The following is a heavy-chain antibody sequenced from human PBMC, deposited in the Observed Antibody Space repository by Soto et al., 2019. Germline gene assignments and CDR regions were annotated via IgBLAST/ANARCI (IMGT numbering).Heavy chain of an antibody. V-gene: IGHV1-18*01. CDR1: GYTFTSYG. CDR3: ARDCYFYH. CDR2: ISANNGNT. Sequence: QVQLVQSGAEVKKPGDSVRVSCKASGYTFTSYGIGWVRQAPGQGLEWMGWISANNGNTKYAHKLQGRVTMTTDAPTSTAYIELRSLRSDDAAVYYCARDCYFYHWGQGTLVTVSS. J-gene: IGHJ4*02.